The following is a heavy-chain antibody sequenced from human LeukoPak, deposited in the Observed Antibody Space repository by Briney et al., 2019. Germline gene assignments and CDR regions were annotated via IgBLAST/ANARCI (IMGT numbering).Heavy chain of an antibody. J-gene: IGHJ4*02. D-gene: IGHD6-19*01. Sequence: SQTLSLTCALSGDSVSTNSAAWNSIRQSPSRGLEWLGRTYYRSKRHNDYAVSVKSRITINADTSNNQFSLQLNSETPYDTTVYYCARGFGVAVAGPYYFDYWGQGTLVTVSS. V-gene: IGHV6-1*01. CDR3: ARGFGVAVAGPYYFDY. CDR1: GDSVSTNSAA. CDR2: TYYRSKRHN.